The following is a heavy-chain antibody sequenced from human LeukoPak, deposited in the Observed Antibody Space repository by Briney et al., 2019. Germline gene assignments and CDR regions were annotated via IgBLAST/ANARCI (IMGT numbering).Heavy chain of an antibody. CDR3: AKGKGIYYFDY. CDR2: IWYDGSNK. V-gene: IGHV3-33*06. Sequence: PGRSLRLSCAASGFTFSSYGMHWVRQAPGKGLEWVAVIWYDGSNKYYADSVKGRFTISRDNSKNTLYLQMNSLRAEDTAVYYCAKGKGIYYFDYWGQGTLVIVSS. CDR1: GFTFSSYG. D-gene: IGHD2-15*01. J-gene: IGHJ4*02.